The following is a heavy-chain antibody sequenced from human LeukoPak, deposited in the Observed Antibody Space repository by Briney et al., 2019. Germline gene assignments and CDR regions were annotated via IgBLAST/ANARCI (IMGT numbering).Heavy chain of an antibody. CDR2: TYYRSQWHN. J-gene: IGHJ6*03. V-gene: IGHV6-1*01. CDR1: GDSVSSNSAA. CDR3: TRVTYSTSFYFYHMDV. Sequence: SQTLSLTCAISGDSVSSNSAAWHWIRQSPSRGLELLGRTYYRSQWHNEYALSVKGRISINPDTAKNQVSLQMNSVTPEDTAVYYCTRVTYSTSFYFYHMDVWGKGTTVTVTS. D-gene: IGHD6-6*01.